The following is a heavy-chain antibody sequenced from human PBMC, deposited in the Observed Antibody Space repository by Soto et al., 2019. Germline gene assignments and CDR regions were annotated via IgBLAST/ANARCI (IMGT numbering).Heavy chain of an antibody. CDR3: ARDEGFCKSTTCPGWLDP. D-gene: IGHD2-2*01. Sequence: VASVKVSCRASGYTFTGYYMHWVRQAPGQGLEWMGWINPNTGGTNYAQKFQGRVTMTRDTSINTVYMELTGLRSDDTAVYYCARDEGFCKSTTCPGWLDPWGQGALVTVSS. V-gene: IGHV1-2*02. CDR2: INPNTGGT. CDR1: GYTFTGYY. J-gene: IGHJ5*02.